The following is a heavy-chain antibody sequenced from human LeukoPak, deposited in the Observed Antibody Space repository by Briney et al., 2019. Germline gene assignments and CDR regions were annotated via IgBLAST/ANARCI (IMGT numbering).Heavy chain of an antibody. CDR3: AMYVWGSVRRWRNWFDP. J-gene: IGHJ5*02. CDR2: IIPVLGAA. D-gene: IGHD3-16*01. CDR1: GGILNTHA. V-gene: IGHV1-69*13. Sequence: GASVKVSCKASGGILNTHAITWVRQAPGEGLEWLGGIIPVLGAAHSAQSFQRRVTITADESTSTAYMEMSSLRSEDTAVYYCAMYVWGSVRRWRNWFDPWGQGTLVTVSS.